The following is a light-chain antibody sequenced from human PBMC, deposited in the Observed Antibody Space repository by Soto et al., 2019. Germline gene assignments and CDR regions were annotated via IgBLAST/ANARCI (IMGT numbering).Light chain of an antibody. CDR2: GAS. Sequence: ETVLTRSPGTLSLSPGERATLSCRASQTFSSSYLAWYQQKPGQAPRLLIYGASSRATGIPDRFSGSGSGTDATLTINRLEPEDFAVYYCQQYGSSPTFGGGTKVDI. V-gene: IGKV3-20*01. CDR3: QQYGSSPT. J-gene: IGKJ4*01. CDR1: QTFSSSY.